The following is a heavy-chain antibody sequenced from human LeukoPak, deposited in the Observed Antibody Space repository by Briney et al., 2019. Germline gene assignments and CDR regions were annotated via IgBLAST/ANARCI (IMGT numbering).Heavy chain of an antibody. J-gene: IGHJ4*02. Sequence: GGSLRLSCAASGFTFSSYAMPWVRQAPGKGLEYVSAISSNGGSTYYANSVKGRFTISRDNSKNTLYLQMGSLRAEDMAVYYCARAWYYSLIWDGPSDYWGQGTLVTVSS. D-gene: IGHD3-10*01. CDR2: ISSNGGST. CDR3: ARAWYYSLIWDGPSDY. V-gene: IGHV3-64*01. CDR1: GFTFSSYA.